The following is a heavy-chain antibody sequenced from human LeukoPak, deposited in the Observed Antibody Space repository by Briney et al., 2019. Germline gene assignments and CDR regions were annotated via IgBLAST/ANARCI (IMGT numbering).Heavy chain of an antibody. Sequence: SETLSLTCTVSGGSISSYYWSWIRQPPGKGLEWIGYIYYSGSTNYNPSLKSRVTISVDTSKNQFSLKLSSVTAADTAVYYCARHPLGYYYYYMDAWGKGTTVTVSS. V-gene: IGHV4-59*08. CDR2: IYYSGST. D-gene: IGHD1-26*01. CDR1: GGSISSYY. J-gene: IGHJ6*03. CDR3: ARHPLGYYYYYMDA.